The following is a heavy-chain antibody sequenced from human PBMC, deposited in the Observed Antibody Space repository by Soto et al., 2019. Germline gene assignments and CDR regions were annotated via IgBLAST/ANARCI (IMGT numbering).Heavy chain of an antibody. CDR2: IWHDGNRK. V-gene: IGHV3-33*01. CDR1: GFTFSTYG. J-gene: IGHJ6*02. D-gene: IGHD3-10*01. Sequence: QVQLVESGGGVVQPGRSRRLSCVVSGFTFSTYGMHCVRQAPGKGLEWVAVIWHDGNRKYYVDSVKGRFTISRDDSENTLHLQMNSLRVEDTAVYYCVRDSGLYGLDVWGQGTTVTVSS. CDR3: VRDSGLYGLDV.